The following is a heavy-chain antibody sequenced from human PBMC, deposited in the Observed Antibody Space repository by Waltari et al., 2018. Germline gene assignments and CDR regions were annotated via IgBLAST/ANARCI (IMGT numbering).Heavy chain of an antibody. CDR2: IIPIFGTA. CDR1: GGTFSSYA. V-gene: IGHV1-69*01. D-gene: IGHD6-13*01. Sequence: QVQLVQSGAEVKTPGSSVKASCKASGGTFSSYAITWVRQAPGQGLEWMGGIIPIFGTANYAQKFQGRVTITADESTSTAYMELSSLRSEDTAVYYCASGGDIIAAPSHYYYYYMDVWGKGTTVTVSS. CDR3: ASGGDIIAAPSHYYYYYMDV. J-gene: IGHJ6*03.